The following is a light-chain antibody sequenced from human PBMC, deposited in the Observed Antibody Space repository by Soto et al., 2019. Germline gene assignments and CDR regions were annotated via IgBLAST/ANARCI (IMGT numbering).Light chain of an antibody. CDR1: SSDVGGYNY. J-gene: IGLJ2*01. CDR2: DVS. V-gene: IGLV2-14*01. Sequence: QSALTQPASVSGSPGQSITISCTGTSSDVGGYNYVYWYQQHPGKAPKLMIYDVSTRPSGVSNRFSGSKSGNTASLAISGLQAEDEADYYCSSYTSSSILVVFGGGTKLTVL. CDR3: SSYTSSSILVV.